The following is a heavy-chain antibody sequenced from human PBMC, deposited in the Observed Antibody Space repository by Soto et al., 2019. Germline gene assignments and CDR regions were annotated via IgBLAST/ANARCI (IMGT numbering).Heavy chain of an antibody. D-gene: IGHD6-19*01. CDR3: ARHTEYSSAWHVRLDWFDP. CDR1: GGSISRSTSY. CDR2: MHYSGST. V-gene: IGHV4-39*01. Sequence: QLQLQESGPGLLKPSETLSLTCTVSGGSISRSTSYWGWIRQPPGKGLEWIASMHYSGSTYYNPSLKSRVTISVDTSKNQFSLKLTSVTAADTAVYYCARHTEYSSAWHVRLDWFDPWGQGTLVTVSS. J-gene: IGHJ5*02.